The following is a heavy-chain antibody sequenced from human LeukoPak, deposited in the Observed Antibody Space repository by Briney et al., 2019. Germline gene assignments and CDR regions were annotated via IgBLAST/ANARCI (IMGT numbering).Heavy chain of an antibody. V-gene: IGHV3-23*01. D-gene: IGHD2-15*01. CDR3: AKDGGGYCSGTSC. CDR2: ISGSGDNT. CDR1: GLNFSKYA. Sequence: PGGSLRLSCAASGLNFSKYAMTWVRQAPGKGLEWVVGISGSGDNTYYADSVKGRFTISRDNSKNTLYLQMNSLRVEDMAVYYCAKDGGGYCSGTSCRGQGTLVTVSS. J-gene: IGHJ4*02.